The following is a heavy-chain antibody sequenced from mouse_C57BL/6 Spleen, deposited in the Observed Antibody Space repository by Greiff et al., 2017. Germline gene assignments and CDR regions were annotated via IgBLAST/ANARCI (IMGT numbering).Heavy chain of an antibody. D-gene: IGHD2-4*01. CDR2: IYPGSGNT. CDR3: ARWDDYDGNYYAMDY. CDR1: GYTFTDYY. Sequence: VMLVESGAELVRPGASVKLSCKASGYTFTDYYINWVKQRPGQGLEWIARIYPGSGNTYYNEKFKGKATLTAEKSSSTAYMQLSSLTSEDSAVYFCARWDDYDGNYYAMDYWGQGTSVTVSS. V-gene: IGHV1-76*01. J-gene: IGHJ4*01.